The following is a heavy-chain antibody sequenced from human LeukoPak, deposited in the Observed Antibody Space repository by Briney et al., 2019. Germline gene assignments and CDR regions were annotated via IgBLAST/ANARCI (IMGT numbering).Heavy chain of an antibody. V-gene: IGHV3-23*01. D-gene: IGHD6-19*01. Sequence: SGGSLRPSCAASGFTFSSNAMSWVRQAPGKGLEWVSGISDSGTTTYYADSVKGRFTISRDNSKNTLYLQMNGLRAEDTAVYYCAKTHPSGWYLESWGQGTLVTVSS. J-gene: IGHJ5*01. CDR2: ISDSGTTT. CDR3: AKTHPSGWYLES. CDR1: GFTFSSNA.